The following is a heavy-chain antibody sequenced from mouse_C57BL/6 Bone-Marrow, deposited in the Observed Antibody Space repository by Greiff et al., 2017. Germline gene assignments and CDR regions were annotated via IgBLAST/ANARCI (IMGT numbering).Heavy chain of an antibody. CDR2: INSDGGGT. V-gene: IGHV5-2*01. J-gene: IGHJ3*01. D-gene: IGHD2-2*01. Sequence: EVQRVESGGGLVQPGESLKLSCESNEYEFPSHDMSWVRKTPGKRLELVAAINSDGGGTYYPDTMEGRVIITRENTKTTLYLQMSSLRSEDTALYYCSRQVTTGNWFAYWGQGTLVTVSS. CDR1: EYEFPSHD. CDR3: SRQVTTGNWFAY.